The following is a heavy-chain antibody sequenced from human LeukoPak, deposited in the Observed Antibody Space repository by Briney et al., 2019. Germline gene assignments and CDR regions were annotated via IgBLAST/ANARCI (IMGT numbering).Heavy chain of an antibody. CDR2: INPSGGST. Sequence: ASVKVSCKASGYTFTSYYMHWVRQAPGQGLEWMGIINPSGGSTSYAQKFQGRVTITRHTSTSTVYMELSSLRSEDTAVYYCARSSSRNPEDYWGQGTLVTVSS. CDR3: ARSSSRNPEDY. CDR1: GYTFTSYY. D-gene: IGHD6-13*01. J-gene: IGHJ4*02. V-gene: IGHV1-46*03.